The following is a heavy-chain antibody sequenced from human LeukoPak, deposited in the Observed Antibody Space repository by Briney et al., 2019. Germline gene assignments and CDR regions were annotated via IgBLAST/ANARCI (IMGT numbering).Heavy chain of an antibody. D-gene: IGHD3-9*01. J-gene: IGHJ3*02. V-gene: IGHV4-59*01. CDR1: GGSISSYY. CDR2: LSKSGNT. Sequence: PSETLSLTCTVSGGSISSYYWSWIRLPPGKGLEWIGYLSKSGNTNYSPSLKSRVTIFGDTSKNQFFLKLSSVTAADTAVYYCARARYVISFYAFDIWGQGTLVTVSS. CDR3: ARARYVISFYAFDI.